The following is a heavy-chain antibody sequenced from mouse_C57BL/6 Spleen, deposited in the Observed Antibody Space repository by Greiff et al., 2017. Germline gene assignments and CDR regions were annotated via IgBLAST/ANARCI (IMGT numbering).Heavy chain of an antibody. CDR3: ARSWTEGPGFAY. CDR1: GYSFTSYY. CDR2: IYPGSGNT. J-gene: IGHJ3*01. Sequence: VQLQQSGPELVKPGASVKISCKASGYSFTSYYIHWVKQRPGQGLEWIGWIYPGSGNTKYNEKLKGKAKLTADTYSSTAYMQLSSLTSEDSAVYYVARSWTEGPGFAYWGQGTLVTVSA. D-gene: IGHD3-3*01. V-gene: IGHV1-66*01.